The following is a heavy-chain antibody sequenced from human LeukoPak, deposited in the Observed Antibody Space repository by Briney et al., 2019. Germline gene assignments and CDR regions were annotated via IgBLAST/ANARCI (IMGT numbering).Heavy chain of an antibody. CDR2: INPSGGTT. D-gene: IGHD6-13*01. Sequence: ASVKVSCKASGYTFTDYYMHWVRQAPGQGLEWMGIINPSGGTTTYAQNFQGRATVTRDTSTNTVYMELSSLRSEDTAVYYCARGGMGWIAAAGNYFDYWGQGTLVTVSS. V-gene: IGHV1-46*01. J-gene: IGHJ4*02. CDR1: GYTFTDYY. CDR3: ARGGMGWIAAAGNYFDY.